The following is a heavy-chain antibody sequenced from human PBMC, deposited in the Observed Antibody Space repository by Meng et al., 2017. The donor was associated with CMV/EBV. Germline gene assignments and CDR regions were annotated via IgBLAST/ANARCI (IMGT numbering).Heavy chain of an antibody. Sequence: QVQLVQSGAEVKKPGASVKASWYTFTSYGISWVRQAPGQGLEWMGWISAYNGNTNYAQKLQGRVTMTTDTSTSTAYMELRSLRSDDTAVYYCARVTGPYYFDYWGQGTRVTVYS. CDR2: ISAYNGNT. CDR1: WYTFTSYG. V-gene: IGHV1-18*01. CDR3: ARVTGPYYFDY. D-gene: IGHD7-27*01. J-gene: IGHJ4*02.